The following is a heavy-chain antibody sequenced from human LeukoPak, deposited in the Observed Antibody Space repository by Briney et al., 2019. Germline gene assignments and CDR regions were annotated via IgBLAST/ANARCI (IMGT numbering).Heavy chain of an antibody. D-gene: IGHD1-1*01. CDR3: ARDLEKYNWYLGDY. J-gene: IGHJ4*02. CDR1: GYTFTSYG. V-gene: IGHV1-18*01. Sequence: ASVKVSCKASGYTFTSYGISWVRQAPGQGLEWMRWISAYNGNTNYAQKLQGRVTMTTDTSTSTAYMELRSLRSDDTAVYYCARDLEKYNWYLGDYWGQGTLVTVSS. CDR2: ISAYNGNT.